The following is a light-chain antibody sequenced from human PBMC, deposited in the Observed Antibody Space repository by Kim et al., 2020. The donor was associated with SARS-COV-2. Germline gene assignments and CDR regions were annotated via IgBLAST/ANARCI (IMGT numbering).Light chain of an antibody. Sequence: APGKTATLTCGGKDIGRKSVHWYRQKPGPAPALVVYDNSDRPSDIPERFSGSNSEDTATLTISSVEAEDEADYYCQVWDDTTDLIVFGGGTKVTVL. V-gene: IGLV3-21*03. CDR1: DIGRKS. J-gene: IGLJ2*01. CDR3: QVWDDTTDLIV. CDR2: DNS.